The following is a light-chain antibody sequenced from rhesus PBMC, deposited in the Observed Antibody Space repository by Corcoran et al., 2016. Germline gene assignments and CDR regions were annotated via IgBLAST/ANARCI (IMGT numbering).Light chain of an antibody. J-gene: IGKJ4*01. V-gene: IGKV1-25*01. CDR1: QVINTY. CDR2: KAS. CDR3: QQHNSYPLT. Sequence: DIQMTQSPSSLSASVGDTVTITCRSSQVINTYLAWYQQKPGRAPILVIYKASTLQSGVPSRFSGRGSGTDFTLTISSLQPEDFATYYCQQHNSYPLTFGGGTKVEI.